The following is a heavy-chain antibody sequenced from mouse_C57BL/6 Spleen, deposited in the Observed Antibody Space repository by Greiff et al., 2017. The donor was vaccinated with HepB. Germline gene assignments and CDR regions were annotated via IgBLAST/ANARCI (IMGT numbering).Heavy chain of an antibody. CDR2: INPGSGGT. CDR1: GYAFTNYL. CDR3: ARSDYYGSGAY. V-gene: IGHV1-54*01. D-gene: IGHD1-1*01. J-gene: IGHJ3*01. Sequence: VQLQQSGAELVRPGTSVKVSCKASGYAFTNYLIEWVKQRPGQGLEWIGVINPGSGGTNYNEKFKGKATLTADKSSSTAYMQLSSLTSEDSAVYFGARSDYYGSGAYWGQGTLVTVSA.